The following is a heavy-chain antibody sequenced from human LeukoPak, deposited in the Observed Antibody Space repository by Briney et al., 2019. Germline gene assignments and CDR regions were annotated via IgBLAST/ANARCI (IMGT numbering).Heavy chain of an antibody. Sequence: PSETLSLTCAVYGGSFSGYYWSWIRQPPGKGLEWIGEINHSGSTNYNPSFKSRVTISVDTSKNQFSLKLSSVTAADTAVYYCASTYWGYWGQGTLVTVSS. CDR1: GGSFSGYY. V-gene: IGHV4-34*01. J-gene: IGHJ4*02. CDR3: ASTYWGY. D-gene: IGHD7-27*01. CDR2: INHSGST.